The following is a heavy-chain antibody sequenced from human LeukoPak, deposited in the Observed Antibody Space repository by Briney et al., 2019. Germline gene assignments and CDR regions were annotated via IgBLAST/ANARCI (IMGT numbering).Heavy chain of an antibody. D-gene: IGHD3-3*01. Sequence: GGSLRLSCAASRFTFINYAMTWVRQAPGKGLEWVSAISNSGSTTYYADSVKGRFTISRDNSQNTLYLHMNRLRAEDTAVYYCAKKPSDFVRRGRLIPRHPNFDYWGQGTLVTVSS. V-gene: IGHV3-23*01. CDR3: AKKPSDFVRRGRLIPRHPNFDY. CDR2: ISNSGSTT. CDR1: RFTFINYA. J-gene: IGHJ4*02.